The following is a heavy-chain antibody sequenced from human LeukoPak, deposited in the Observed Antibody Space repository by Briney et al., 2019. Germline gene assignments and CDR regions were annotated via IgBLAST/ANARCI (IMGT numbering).Heavy chain of an antibody. J-gene: IGHJ4*02. Sequence: SVKVSCKASGGTFSSYAISWVRQAPGQGLEWMGGIIPIFGTANYAQKFQGRVTMTEDTSTDTAYMELSSLRSEDTAVYYCATAPHQYYYDSSGSHFDYWGQGTLVTVSS. CDR3: ATAPHQYYYDSSGSHFDY. V-gene: IGHV1-69*06. D-gene: IGHD3-22*01. CDR2: IIPIFGTA. CDR1: GGTFSSYA.